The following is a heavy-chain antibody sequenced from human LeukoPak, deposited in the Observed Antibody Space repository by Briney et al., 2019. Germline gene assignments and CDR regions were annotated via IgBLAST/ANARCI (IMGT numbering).Heavy chain of an antibody. Sequence: SETLSLTCTVSGGSISSYYWSWIRQPPGKGLEWIGYIYYSGSTNYNPSLKSRVTISVDTSKNQFSLKLSSVTAADTAVYYCARRRYYSDHFDYWGQGTLVTVSS. D-gene: IGHD3-22*01. V-gene: IGHV4-59*08. CDR1: GGSISSYY. CDR2: IYYSGST. CDR3: ARRRYYSDHFDY. J-gene: IGHJ4*02.